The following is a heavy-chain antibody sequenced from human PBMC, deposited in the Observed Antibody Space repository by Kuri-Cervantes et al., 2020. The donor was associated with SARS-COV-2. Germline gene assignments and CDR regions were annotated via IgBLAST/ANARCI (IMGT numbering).Heavy chain of an antibody. J-gene: IGHJ5*02. CDR1: GFTFSSFA. Sequence: GGSLRLSCAASGFTFSSFALSWVRQAPGKGLEWVSSISGSGATTFFADSVKGRFTISRDNSKNTLYLQMNSLRAEDTAVYYCARDLAGYCSGGSCYYNWFDPWGQGTLVTVSS. D-gene: IGHD2-15*01. CDR3: ARDLAGYCSGGSCYYNWFDP. V-gene: IGHV3-23*01. CDR2: ISGSGATT.